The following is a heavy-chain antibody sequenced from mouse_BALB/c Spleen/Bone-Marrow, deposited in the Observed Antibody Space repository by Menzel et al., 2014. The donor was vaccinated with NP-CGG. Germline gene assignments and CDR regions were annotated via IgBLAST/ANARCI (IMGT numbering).Heavy chain of an antibody. J-gene: IGHJ4*01. CDR2: INPSNGST. CDR1: GYTFTSYY. Sequence: QVQLKQSGAELVKPGASVKLSCKASGYTFTSYYMYWVKQRPGQGLEWFGEINPSNGSTNFNEKFKNKATLTVDKSSSTAYMQLSSLTSEDSAVYYCSRGRRDALDYWGQGTSVTVSS. V-gene: IGHV1S81*02. CDR3: SRGRRDALDY.